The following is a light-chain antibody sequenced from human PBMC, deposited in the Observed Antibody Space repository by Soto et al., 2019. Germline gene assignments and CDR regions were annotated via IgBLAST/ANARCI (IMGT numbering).Light chain of an antibody. CDR1: SSDVGSYNR. Sequence: QSVLTQPPSVSGSPGQSVTISCTGTSSDVGSYNRVSWYQQPPGTAPELTIYEVSNRPSGVPDRFSGSKSGNTASLTISGLQAEDEADYYCSLYTSSSTYVFGTGTKVTVL. CDR2: EVS. V-gene: IGLV2-18*01. CDR3: SLYTSSSTYV. J-gene: IGLJ1*01.